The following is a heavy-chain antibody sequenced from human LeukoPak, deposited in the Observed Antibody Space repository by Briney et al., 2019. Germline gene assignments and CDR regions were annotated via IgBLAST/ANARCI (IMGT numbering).Heavy chain of an antibody. Sequence: PGGSLRLSCAASGFTFSTTSINWVRKAPGKGLEWVSSISGDSIHILYADSVKGRFTISRDNARNSVSLQMNSLRVDDTAIYYCARGETRGNTPGFDSWGQGALVTVSS. CDR2: ISGDSIHI. D-gene: IGHD3-10*01. CDR1: GFTFSTTS. V-gene: IGHV3-21*01. J-gene: IGHJ4*02. CDR3: ARGETRGNTPGFDS.